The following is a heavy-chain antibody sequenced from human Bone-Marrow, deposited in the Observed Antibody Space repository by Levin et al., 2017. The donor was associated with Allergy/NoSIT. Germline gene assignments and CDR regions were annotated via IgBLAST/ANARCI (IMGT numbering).Heavy chain of an antibody. D-gene: IGHD3-22*01. Sequence: SQTLSLTCTVSGESISSGGYYWSWIRQLPGKGLEWIGYIYYTGSTYYNPSLKSRTHISVDTSKNEFALKMNLLSDADTAVYYCARSVGNGYLSNFDYWGQGTLVTVSS. CDR1: GESISSGGYY. J-gene: IGHJ4*02. CDR2: IYYTGST. CDR3: ARSVGNGYLSNFDY. V-gene: IGHV4-31*03.